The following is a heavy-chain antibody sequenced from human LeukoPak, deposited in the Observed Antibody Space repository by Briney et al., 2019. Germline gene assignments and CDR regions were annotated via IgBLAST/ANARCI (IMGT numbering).Heavy chain of an antibody. J-gene: IGHJ5*02. D-gene: IGHD6-13*01. Sequence: GGSLRLSCAASGFTFSSYWMSWVRQAPGKGLEWVANIKQDGSEKYYVDSVKGRFTISRDNAKNSLYLQMNSLRAEGTVVYYCARLRIAAAGWFDPWGQGTLVTVSS. CDR1: GFTFSSYW. CDR2: IKQDGSEK. CDR3: ARLRIAAAGWFDP. V-gene: IGHV3-7*03.